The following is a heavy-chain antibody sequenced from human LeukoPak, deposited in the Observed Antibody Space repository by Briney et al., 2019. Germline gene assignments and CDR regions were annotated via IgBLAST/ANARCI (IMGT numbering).Heavy chain of an antibody. CDR2: INPNSGGT. D-gene: IGHD5-18*01. V-gene: IGHV1-2*02. J-gene: IGHJ4*02. Sequence: GASVKVSCKASGYTFIGYYMHWVRQAPGQGLEWMGWINPNSGGTNYAQKFQGRVTMTRDTSISTAYMELSRLRSDDTAVYYCARGVPGLTWIQLSEIIYFDYWGQGTLVTVSS. CDR1: GYTFIGYY. CDR3: ARGVPGLTWIQLSEIIYFDY.